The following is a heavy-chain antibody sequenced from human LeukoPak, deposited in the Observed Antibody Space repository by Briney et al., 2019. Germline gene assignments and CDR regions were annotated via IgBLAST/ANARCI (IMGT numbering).Heavy chain of an antibody. J-gene: IGHJ4*02. D-gene: IGHD6-13*01. Sequence: SATLSLTCTVSGGSISSYYWSWIRQPPVKGLEWIGYIYYSGSTNYNPSLKSRVTISVDTSKNQFSLKLSSVTAADTAVYYRARVRSIAAAGRAALYFDYWGQGTLVTVSS. CDR1: GGSISSYY. V-gene: IGHV4-59*01. CDR2: IYYSGST. CDR3: ARVRSIAAAGRAALYFDY.